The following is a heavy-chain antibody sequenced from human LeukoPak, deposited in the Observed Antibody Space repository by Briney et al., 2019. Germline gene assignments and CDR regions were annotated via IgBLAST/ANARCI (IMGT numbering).Heavy chain of an antibody. CDR2: IYYSGST. V-gene: IGHV4-31*03. Sequence: SETLSLTCTVSGGSISNGDHYWSWIRQHPGKGLEWIGYIYYSGSTYYNPSLKSRVTISVDTSKNQFSLKLSSVTAADTAVYYCASTGGYCSGGSCYKDYWGQGTLVTVSS. CDR3: ASTGGYCSGGSCYKDY. J-gene: IGHJ4*02. CDR1: GGSISNGDHY. D-gene: IGHD2-15*01.